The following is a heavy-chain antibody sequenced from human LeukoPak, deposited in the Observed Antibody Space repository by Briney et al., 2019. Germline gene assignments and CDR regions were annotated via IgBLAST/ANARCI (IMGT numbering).Heavy chain of an antibody. Sequence: GGSLRLSCAASGFTFSSYAMSWVRQAPGKGLGWVSAISGSGGSTYYADSVKGRFTISRDNSKNTLYLQINSLRAEDTAVYYCAKGGWLLSSALDYWGQGTLVTVSS. CDR2: ISGSGGST. J-gene: IGHJ4*02. CDR3: AKGGWLLSSALDY. D-gene: IGHD3-3*01. CDR1: GFTFSSYA. V-gene: IGHV3-23*01.